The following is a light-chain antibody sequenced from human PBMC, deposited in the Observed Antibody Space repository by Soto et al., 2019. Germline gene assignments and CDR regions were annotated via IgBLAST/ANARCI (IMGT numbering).Light chain of an antibody. CDR3: QSYDSSLSALYV. CDR2: GNS. V-gene: IGLV1-40*01. CDR1: SSNIGAGYD. J-gene: IGLJ1*01. Sequence: SLLTQPASVTGAPGQMVTISCPGSSSNIGAGYDVHWYQQLPGTAPKLLIYGNSNRPSGVPDRFSGSKSGTSASLAITGLQAEDEADYYCQSYDSSLSALYVFGTGTKVTVL.